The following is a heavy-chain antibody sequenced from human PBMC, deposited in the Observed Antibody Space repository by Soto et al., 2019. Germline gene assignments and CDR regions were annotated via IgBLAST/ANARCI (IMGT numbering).Heavy chain of an antibody. V-gene: IGHV4-4*07. Sequence: SATLSLTCTCSGGSISRYYWSWIRQPAGRGLEWIGRVYTSGSTNYNPSLKSRVTMSVDTSKNQFSLKLSSVTAADTAVYYCARTSVRSGDRWAQGTLLSGS. D-gene: IGHD3-3*01. CDR2: VYTSGST. J-gene: IGHJ1*01. CDR1: GGSISRYY. CDR3: ARTSVRSGDR.